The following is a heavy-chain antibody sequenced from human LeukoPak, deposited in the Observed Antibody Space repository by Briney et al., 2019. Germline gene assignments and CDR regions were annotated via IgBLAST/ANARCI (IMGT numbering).Heavy chain of an antibody. CDR1: GFTFSSYA. D-gene: IGHD5-18*01. CDR3: AKLASRYSYDNIDY. Sequence: PGGSLRLSCAASGFTFSSYAMSWVREAPGKGLEWGSAISGSGGSTYYADSVKGRFTISRDNSKNTLYLQMNSLRAEDTAVYYCAKLASRYSYDNIDYWGQGTLVTVSS. V-gene: IGHV3-23*01. CDR2: ISGSGGST. J-gene: IGHJ4*02.